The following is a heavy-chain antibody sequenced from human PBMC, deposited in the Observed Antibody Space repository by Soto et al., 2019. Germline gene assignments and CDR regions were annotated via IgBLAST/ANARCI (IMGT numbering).Heavy chain of an antibody. CDR2: ISYDGSNK. CDR3: AEDLVIAAASTNTWFDP. CDR1: GFTFSSYG. D-gene: IGHD6-13*01. V-gene: IGHV3-30*18. J-gene: IGHJ5*02. Sequence: QVQLVESGGGVVQPGRSLRLSCAASGFTFSSYGMHWVRQAPGKGLEWVAVISYDGSNKYYADSVKGRFSISRDNSKNTMNLQLNSRGAEDTVVYYCAEDLVIAAASTNTWFDPWGQGTLVTVSS.